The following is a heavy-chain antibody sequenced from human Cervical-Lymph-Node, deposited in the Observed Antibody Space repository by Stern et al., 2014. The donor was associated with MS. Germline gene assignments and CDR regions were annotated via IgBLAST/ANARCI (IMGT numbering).Heavy chain of an antibody. J-gene: IGHJ4*02. CDR3: ARGDYYDSSAAMEFFDY. CDR2: ISYDGSNK. Sequence: VQLEESGGGVVQPGRSLRLSCAASGFTFSSYAMHWVRQAPVKGLEWVAVISYDGSNKYYADSVKGRFTISRDNSKNTLYLQMNSLRAEDTAVYYCARGDYYDSSAAMEFFDYWGQGTLVTVSS. D-gene: IGHD3-22*01. V-gene: IGHV3-30*01. CDR1: GFTFSSYA.